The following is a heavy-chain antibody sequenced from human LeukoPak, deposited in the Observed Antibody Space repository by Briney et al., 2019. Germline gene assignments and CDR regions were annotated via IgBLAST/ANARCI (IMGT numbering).Heavy chain of an antibody. Sequence: ASLKVSCKASGYTFTSYDIHWVRQATGQGLEWMGWVNPNSGNTGYAQKFQGRVTMTRNTSISTAYMELSSLRSEDTAVYYCARASRDYYDSSGYYGGKPDYWGQGTLVTVSS. D-gene: IGHD3-22*01. CDR2: VNPNSGNT. CDR1: GYTFTSYD. J-gene: IGHJ4*02. V-gene: IGHV1-8*01. CDR3: ARASRDYYDSSGYYGGKPDY.